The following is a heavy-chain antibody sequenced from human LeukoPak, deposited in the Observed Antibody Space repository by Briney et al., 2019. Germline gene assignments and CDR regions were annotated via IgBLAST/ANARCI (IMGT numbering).Heavy chain of an antibody. Sequence: GGSLRLSCAASGFTFSSYSMHWVRQAPGKGLEYVSAISSNGGRTYYANSVKGRFTISRDNAKNSLYLQMNSLRAEDTAVYYCARDAAYSSSWYPYYFDYWGQGTLVTVSS. D-gene: IGHD6-13*01. CDR2: ISSNGGRT. J-gene: IGHJ4*02. V-gene: IGHV3-64*01. CDR1: GFTFSSYS. CDR3: ARDAAYSSSWYPYYFDY.